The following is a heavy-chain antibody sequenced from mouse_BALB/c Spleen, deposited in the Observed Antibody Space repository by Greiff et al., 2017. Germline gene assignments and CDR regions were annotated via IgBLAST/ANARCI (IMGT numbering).Heavy chain of an antibody. D-gene: IGHD2-1*01. CDR2: IDPANGNT. J-gene: IGHJ4*01. CDR3: ARSSPDYGNYEGYYAMDY. V-gene: IGHV14-3*02. CDR1: GFNIKDTY. Sequence: EVQLQQSGAELVKPGASVKLSCTASGFNIKDTYMHWVKQRPEQGLEWIGRIDPANGNTKYDPKFQGKAILTVDKSSSTAYMELRSLTSEDSAVYYCARSSPDYGNYEGYYAMDYWGQGTSVTVSS.